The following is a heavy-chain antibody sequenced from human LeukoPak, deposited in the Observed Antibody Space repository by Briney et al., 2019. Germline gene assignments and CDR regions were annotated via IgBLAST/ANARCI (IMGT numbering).Heavy chain of an antibody. J-gene: IGHJ3*01. V-gene: IGHV1-46*01. CDR3: ARAPYRGSYQGPFDV. CDR2: INPSGGPT. Sequence: ASVKVSCKASGYTFTSYYVHWMRQAPGQGLEWMGIINPSGGPTFYAQKFQGRVTMTRDTSTSTVYMELSSLRSEDSAVYCCARAPYRGSYQGPFDVGGKGTMVTVSS. CDR1: GYTFTSYY. D-gene: IGHD1-26*01.